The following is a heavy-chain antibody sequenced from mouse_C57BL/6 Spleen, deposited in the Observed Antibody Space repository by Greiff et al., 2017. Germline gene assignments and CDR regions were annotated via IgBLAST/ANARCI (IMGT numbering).Heavy chain of an antibody. CDR3: ARRPLGPYYFDY. D-gene: IGHD4-1*01. CDR2: IDPSDSYT. J-gene: IGHJ2*01. CDR1: GYTFTSYW. Sequence: VQLQQPGAELVKPGASVKLSCKASGYTFTSYWMQWVKQRPGQGLEWIGEIDPSDSYTNYNQKFKGKATLTVDTSSSTAYMQLSSLTSEDSAVYYCARRPLGPYYFDYWGQGTTLTVSS. V-gene: IGHV1-50*01.